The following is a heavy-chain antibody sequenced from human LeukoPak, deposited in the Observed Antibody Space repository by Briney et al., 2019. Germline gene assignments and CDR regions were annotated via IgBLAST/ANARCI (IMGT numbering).Heavy chain of an antibody. Sequence: GASVKVSCKASGYTFTSYYMHWVRQCPGQGLDWMGIINPSGGSTSYAKKFQGRVTVTRDTSTSTVYMELSSLRSEDTAVYYCARGTDAYYYDSSDIDYWGQGTLVTVSS. D-gene: IGHD3-22*01. J-gene: IGHJ4*02. CDR3: ARGTDAYYYDSSDIDY. CDR1: GYTFTSYY. V-gene: IGHV1-46*01. CDR2: INPSGGST.